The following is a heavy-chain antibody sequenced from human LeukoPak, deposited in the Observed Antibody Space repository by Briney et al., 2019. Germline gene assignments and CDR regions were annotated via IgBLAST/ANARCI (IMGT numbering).Heavy chain of an antibody. J-gene: IGHJ3*02. V-gene: IGHV3-43*02. Sequence: RPGGSLRLSCAASGFTFDDYAMHWVRQAPGKGLEWVSLISGDGGSTYYADSVKGRFTIFRYNGKNSLYLQMNSLRTEDTALYYCAKDSRISPGAFDIWGQGTMATVSS. CDR2: ISGDGGST. CDR1: GFTFDDYA. CDR3: AKDSRISPGAFDI. D-gene: IGHD2-15*01.